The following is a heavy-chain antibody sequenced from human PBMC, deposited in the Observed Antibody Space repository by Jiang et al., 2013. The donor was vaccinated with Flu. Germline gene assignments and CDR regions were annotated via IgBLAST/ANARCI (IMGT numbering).Heavy chain of an antibody. CDR1: TFTHYA. CDR2: INTNNWNP. Sequence: TFTHYAINGCDRPLDKGLKWMGWINTNNWNPTYAQGFTGRFVFSLDTSVSTAYLQINTLKGEDTAVYYCARESIAALVDYWGQGNPGSPSPQ. J-gene: IGHJ4*02. CDR3: ARESIAALVDY. V-gene: IGHV7-4-1*02. D-gene: IGHD6-13*01.